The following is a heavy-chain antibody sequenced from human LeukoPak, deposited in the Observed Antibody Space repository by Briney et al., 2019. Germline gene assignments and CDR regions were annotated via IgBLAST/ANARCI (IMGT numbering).Heavy chain of an antibody. J-gene: IGHJ4*02. Sequence: SETLSLTCALYGGSFSGYYWSWLRQPPGKGPEWIGEINHSGSTNYNPSLTSRVTISVDTSKNQFSLKLSSVTAADTAVYYCARGLHCSSTSCLYYFDYWGQGTLVTVS. CDR3: ARGLHCSSTSCLYYFDY. CDR2: INHSGST. CDR1: GGSFSGYY. D-gene: IGHD2-2*01. V-gene: IGHV4-34*01.